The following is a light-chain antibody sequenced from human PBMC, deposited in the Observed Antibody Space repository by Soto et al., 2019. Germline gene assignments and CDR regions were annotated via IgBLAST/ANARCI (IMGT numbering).Light chain of an antibody. J-gene: IGLJ1*01. CDR2: DVS. V-gene: IGLV2-11*01. Sequence: QSALTQPRSVSGSPGQSVTISCTGTSSDVGNYNYVSWNQQHPGKAPKLMIYDVSKRPSGVPDRFSGSKSGNTASLTISGLQAEDEADYYCCSYAGSYTFYVFGTGTKVTVL. CDR3: CSYAGSYTFYV. CDR1: SSDVGNYNY.